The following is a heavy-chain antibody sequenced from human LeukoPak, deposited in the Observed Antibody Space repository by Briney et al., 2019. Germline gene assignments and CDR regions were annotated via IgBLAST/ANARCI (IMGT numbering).Heavy chain of an antibody. J-gene: IGHJ4*02. CDR3: ARHAPRRGFWSGSQRGGKFDY. CDR1: GGSISSSSYY. V-gene: IGHV4-39*01. Sequence: TETLSLTCTVSGGSISSSSYYWGWIRQPPGKGLEWIGSIYYSGSTYYNPSLKSRVTISVDTSKNQFSLKLSSVTAADTAVYYCARHAPRRGFWSGSQRGGKFDYWGQGTLVTVSS. D-gene: IGHD3-3*01. CDR2: IYYSGST.